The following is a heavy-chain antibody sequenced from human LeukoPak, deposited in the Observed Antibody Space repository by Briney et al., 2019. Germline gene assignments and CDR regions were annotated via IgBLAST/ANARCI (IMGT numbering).Heavy chain of an antibody. J-gene: IGHJ4*02. CDR1: GGSISSYY. CDR2: IYYSGST. CDR3: ASLYGDYVNFFDY. Sequence: SETLSLTCTVSGGSISSYYWSWIRQPLGKGLEWIGYIYYSGSTNYNPSLKSRVTISVDTSKNQFSLKLSSVTAADTAVYYCASLYGDYVNFFDYWGQGTLVTVSS. D-gene: IGHD4-17*01. V-gene: IGHV4-59*01.